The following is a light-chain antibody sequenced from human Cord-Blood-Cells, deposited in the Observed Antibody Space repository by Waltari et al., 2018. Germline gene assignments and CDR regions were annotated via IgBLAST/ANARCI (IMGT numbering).Light chain of an antibody. CDR3: SSYTSSSTWV. V-gene: IGLV2-14*03. Sequence: QSALTQPASVSGSPGQSITISCTGTRSDVGGYNYVLWYQHHPGKAPKLMIYDVSKRPSGVSNRFSGSKSGNTASLTISGLQAEDEADYYCSSYTSSSTWVFGGGTKLTVL. CDR1: RSDVGGYNY. J-gene: IGLJ3*02. CDR2: DVS.